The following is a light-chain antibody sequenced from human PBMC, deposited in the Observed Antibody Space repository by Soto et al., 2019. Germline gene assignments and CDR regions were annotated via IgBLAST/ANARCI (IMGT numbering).Light chain of an antibody. J-gene: IGLJ2*01. CDR1: SSDVGGYNF. CDR2: EVT. V-gene: IGLV2-14*01. CDR3: SSYTSRNTLA. Sequence: QSAQTQPASVSGSPGQSITISCTGTSSDVGGYNFVSWYQQHPGKAPKLMIYEVTDRPSGVSNRFSGSKSGSTASLTISGLQAEDEADYYCSSYTSRNTLAFGGGTKLTVL.